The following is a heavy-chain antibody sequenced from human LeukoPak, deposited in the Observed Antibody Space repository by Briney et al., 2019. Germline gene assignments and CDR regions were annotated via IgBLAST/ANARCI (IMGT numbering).Heavy chain of an antibody. CDR3: ARGGAVAGTTAY. V-gene: IGHV3-7*01. CDR1: GFTFSRYW. CDR2: IKEDGSEK. Sequence: GGSLRLSCAASGFTFSRYWMTWVRQAPGKGLEWVANIKEDGSEKYYVDSVKGRFTISRDNAKNSLYLQMNSLRAGDTAVYYCARGGAVAGTTAYWGQGTLVTVSS. D-gene: IGHD6-19*01. J-gene: IGHJ4*02.